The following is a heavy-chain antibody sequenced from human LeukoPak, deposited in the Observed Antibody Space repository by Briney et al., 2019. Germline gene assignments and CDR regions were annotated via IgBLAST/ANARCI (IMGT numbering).Heavy chain of an antibody. CDR1: GGSISSGGYY. CDR2: IYHSGST. D-gene: IGHD1-26*01. V-gene: IGHV4-30-2*03. Sequence: SETLSLTCTVSGGSISSGGYYWSWIRQPPGKGLEWIGYIYHSGSTYYNPSLKSRVTISVDTSKNQFSLKLSSVTAADTAVYYCARRTSGSYPYYYYYYYMDVWGKGTTVTVSS. CDR3: ARRTSGSYPYYYYYYYMDV. J-gene: IGHJ6*03.